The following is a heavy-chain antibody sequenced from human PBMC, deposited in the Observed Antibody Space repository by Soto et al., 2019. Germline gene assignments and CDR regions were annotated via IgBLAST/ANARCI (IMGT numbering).Heavy chain of an antibody. CDR3: ARCYYGSGSPLYGMDV. Sequence: ETLSLTCTVSGGSISTSSSCWGWIRHPPWKGLEWIGSISYSGGTSYNPSLKSRVTISVDTSKNQFSLKLSSVTAADTAVYSCARCYYGSGSPLYGMDVWGQGTTV. V-gene: IGHV4-39*01. CDR2: ISYSGGT. CDR1: GGSISTSSSC. J-gene: IGHJ6*02. D-gene: IGHD3-10*01.